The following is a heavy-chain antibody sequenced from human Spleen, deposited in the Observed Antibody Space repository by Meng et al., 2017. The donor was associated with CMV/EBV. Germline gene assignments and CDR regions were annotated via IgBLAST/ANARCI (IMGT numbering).Heavy chain of an antibody. Sequence: HLQEAGRGLGRPSETLSLPRTVSGGSISSSSYYWGWIRQPPGKGLEWIGSIYYSGSTYYNPSLKSRVTISVDTSKNQFTLKLSSVTAADTAVYYCARRGSSWYFDSWGQGTLVTVSS. D-gene: IGHD6-13*01. CDR2: IYYSGST. V-gene: IGHV4-39*06. CDR1: GGSISSSSYY. J-gene: IGHJ4*02. CDR3: ARRGSSWYFDS.